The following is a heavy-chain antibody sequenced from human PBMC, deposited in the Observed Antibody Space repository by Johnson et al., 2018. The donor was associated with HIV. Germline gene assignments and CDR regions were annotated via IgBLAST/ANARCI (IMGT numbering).Heavy chain of an antibody. D-gene: IGHD3-16*02. J-gene: IGHJ3*01. CDR3: ARDYRGRTVDAVDV. V-gene: IGHV3-30*04. Sequence: VQLVESGGGVVQPGRSLRLSCAASGFTFTSYAMHWVRQAPGKGLEWVAVISYDGSNKYYADSLKGRFTISRDNSKNMLDLQMNSLRAGDAAVYYCARDYRGRTVDAVDVWGQGTLVIVSS. CDR2: ISYDGSNK. CDR1: GFTFTSYA.